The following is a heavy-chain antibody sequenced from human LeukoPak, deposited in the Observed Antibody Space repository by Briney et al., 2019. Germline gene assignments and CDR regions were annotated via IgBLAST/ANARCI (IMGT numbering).Heavy chain of an antibody. V-gene: IGHV4-59*01. CDR2: IYYSGST. CDR3: ARDLIARPGAFDI. J-gene: IGHJ3*02. Sequence: RTSETLSLTCTVSGGSISSYYWSWIRQPPGEGLEWIGYIYYSGSTNYNPSLKSRVTISVDTSKNQFSLKLSSVTAADTAVYYCARDLIARPGAFDIWGQGTMVTVSS. D-gene: IGHD6-6*01. CDR1: GGSISSYY.